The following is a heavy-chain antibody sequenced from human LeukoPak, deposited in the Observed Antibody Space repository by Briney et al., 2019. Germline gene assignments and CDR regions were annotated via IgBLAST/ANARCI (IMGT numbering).Heavy chain of an antibody. CDR2: IYSGGST. CDR3: AYDFWSGYYRDFDY. Sequence: GGSLRLSCAASGFTVSSNYMSWVRQAPGKGLEWVSVIYSGGSTYYADSVKGRFTISRDNSKNTLYLQMNSLRAEDTAVYYCAYDFWSGYYRDFDYWGQGTLVTVSS. J-gene: IGHJ4*02. V-gene: IGHV3-53*01. D-gene: IGHD3-3*01. CDR1: GFTVSSNY.